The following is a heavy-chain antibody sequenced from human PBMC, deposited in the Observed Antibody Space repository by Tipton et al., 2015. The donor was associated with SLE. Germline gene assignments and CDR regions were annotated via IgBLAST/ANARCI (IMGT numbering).Heavy chain of an antibody. J-gene: IGHJ4*02. V-gene: IGHV4-38-2*01. Sequence: TLSLTCAVSGYSISSGYYWGWIRQSPVKGLEWIGIVDRTAYYNPSLKSRVTVSVETSKNEVSLKLNSVTASDTAVYYCVSGVGNTGRFHYWGQGALVTVSS. CDR3: VSGVGNTGRFHY. CDR2: VDRTA. CDR1: GYSISSGYY. D-gene: IGHD1-14*01.